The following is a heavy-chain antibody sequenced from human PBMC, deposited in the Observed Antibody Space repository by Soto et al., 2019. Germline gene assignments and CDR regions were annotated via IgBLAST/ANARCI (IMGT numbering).Heavy chain of an antibody. CDR3: ARDIRSGGPRANDAFDV. J-gene: IGHJ3*01. Sequence: QVQLVQSGAELKKPGASVNISCTASGFTFSDNHINWVRQVPGQGLEWMGWLNPDTGNTRYSETFQGKVTISRHPSASIASMELGGLENEGTALYFCARDIRSGGPRANDAFDVWGQGTMITVSS. CDR1: GFTFSDNH. D-gene: IGHD6-25*01. CDR2: LNPDTGNT. V-gene: IGHV1-3*01.